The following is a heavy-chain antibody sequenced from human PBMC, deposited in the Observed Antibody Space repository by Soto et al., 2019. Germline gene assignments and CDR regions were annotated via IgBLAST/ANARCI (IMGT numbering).Heavy chain of an antibody. CDR3: AAWPRSNWFEY. D-gene: IGHD6-13*01. CDR1: GFTFSTHW. J-gene: IGHJ4*02. V-gene: IGHV3-7*05. CDR2: IKYDGSEI. Sequence: GGSLRLSCATCGFTFSTHWMGWVRQTPGKRLEWVANIKYDGSEISYADSVKGRFTISRDNAKNSLYLQMNWLRAEDTAVYYCAAWPRSNWFEYWGQGTLVTVSS.